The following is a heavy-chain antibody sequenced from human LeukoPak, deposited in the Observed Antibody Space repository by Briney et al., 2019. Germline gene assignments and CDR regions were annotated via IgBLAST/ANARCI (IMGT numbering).Heavy chain of an antibody. Sequence: ASVKVSCKASGYTFTSYGISWVRQAPGQGLEWMGWISAYNGNTNYAQKLQGRVTMTTDTSTNTAYMELRSLRSDDTAVYYCARHLIAAAGTDWFDPWGQGTLVTVSS. J-gene: IGHJ5*02. CDR2: ISAYNGNT. CDR3: ARHLIAAAGTDWFDP. V-gene: IGHV1-18*01. CDR1: GYTFTSYG. D-gene: IGHD6-13*01.